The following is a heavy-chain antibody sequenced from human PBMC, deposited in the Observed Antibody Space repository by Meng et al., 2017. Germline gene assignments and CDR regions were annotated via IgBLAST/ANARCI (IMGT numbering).Heavy chain of an antibody. D-gene: IGHD3-10*01. Sequence: VQLVGAGGGVVQPGMSLRLSCAASGFTFSSYAMHWVRQAPGKGLEWVAVISYDGSNKYYADSVKGRFTISRDNSKNTLYLQMNSLRVEDTAVYYCASMGYWGQGTLVTVSS. CDR1: GFTFSSYA. CDR3: ASMGY. J-gene: IGHJ4*02. CDR2: ISYDGSNK. V-gene: IGHV3-30*01.